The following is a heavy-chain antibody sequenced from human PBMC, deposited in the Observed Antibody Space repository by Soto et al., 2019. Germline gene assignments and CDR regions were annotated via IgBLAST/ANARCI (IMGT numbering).Heavy chain of an antibody. CDR3: AREAAGILNWFDP. CDR1: GGSISSGGYY. V-gene: IGHV4-31*03. J-gene: IGHJ5*02. Sequence: QVQLQESGPGLVKPSQTLSLTCTVSGGSISSGGYYWSWIRQHPGKGLEWIGYIYHSGSTYYNPSLKSRVTISVDTAKNQCSLKVSSVTAADTAVYYCAREAAGILNWFDPWGQGTLGTVSS. D-gene: IGHD6-25*01. CDR2: IYHSGST.